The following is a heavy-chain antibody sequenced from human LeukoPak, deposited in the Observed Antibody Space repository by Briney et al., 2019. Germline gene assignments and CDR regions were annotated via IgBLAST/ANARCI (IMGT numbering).Heavy chain of an antibody. J-gene: IGHJ6*02. CDR2: ISGSGGST. D-gene: IGHD5-18*01. CDR1: GFTFSSYA. Sequence: GGSLRLSCAASGFTFSSYAMSWGRQAPGKGLEWGSAISGSGGSTYYADSVKGRFTISRDNSKNTLYLQMNSLRAEDTAVYYSAKEPITGYSYGDYYYYGMNVWGQGTTVTVSS. V-gene: IGHV3-23*01. CDR3: AKEPITGYSYGDYYYYGMNV.